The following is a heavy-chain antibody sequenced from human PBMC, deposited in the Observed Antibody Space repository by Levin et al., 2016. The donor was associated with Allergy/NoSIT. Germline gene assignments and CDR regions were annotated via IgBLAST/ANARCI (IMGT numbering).Heavy chain of an antibody. D-gene: IGHD3-3*01. CDR1: GFTFSSYS. CDR2: ISSSSSYI. V-gene: IGHV3-21*01. Sequence: GGSLRLSCAASGFTFSSYSMNWVRQAPGKGLEWVSSISSSSSYIYYADSVKGRFTISRDNAKNSLYLQMNSLRAEDTAVYYCARDYVDFWSGYYPFDYWGQGTLVTVSS. J-gene: IGHJ4*02. CDR3: ARDYVDFWSGYYPFDY.